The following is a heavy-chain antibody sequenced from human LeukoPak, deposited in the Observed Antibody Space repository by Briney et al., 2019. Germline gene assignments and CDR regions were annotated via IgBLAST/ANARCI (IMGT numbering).Heavy chain of an antibody. J-gene: IGHJ3*02. Sequence: ASVKVSCKASGYTFTSYDINWVRQATGQGLEWMGWINPNSGGTDSAQQFQGRLTLTRDTSITTSYMELSSLRSDDTAVYYCARGGSIFGVLIMPFDIWGLGTMVTVSS. CDR3: ARGGSIFGVLIMPFDI. D-gene: IGHD3-3*01. CDR1: GYTFTSYD. CDR2: INPNSGGT. V-gene: IGHV1-2*02.